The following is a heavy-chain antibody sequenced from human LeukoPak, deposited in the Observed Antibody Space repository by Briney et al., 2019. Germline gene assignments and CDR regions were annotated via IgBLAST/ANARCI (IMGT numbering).Heavy chain of an antibody. J-gene: IGHJ3*02. CDR3: AKGKVSRRELLWFGESPILDAFDI. Sequence: GGSLRLSCAASGFTFNNAWMSWVRQAPGKGLEWVSAISGSGGSTYYADSVKGRFTISRDNSKNTLYLQMNSLRAEDTAVYYCAKGKVSRRELLWFGESPILDAFDIWGQGTMVTVSS. D-gene: IGHD3-10*01. CDR2: ISGSGGST. V-gene: IGHV3-23*01. CDR1: GFTFNNAW.